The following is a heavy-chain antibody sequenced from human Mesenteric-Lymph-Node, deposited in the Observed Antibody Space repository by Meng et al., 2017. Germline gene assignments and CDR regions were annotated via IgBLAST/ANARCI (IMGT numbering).Heavy chain of an antibody. CDR3: ARNYYDSSGYSPFDY. CDR1: GFPFSSYA. CDR2: ISGSGGST. Sequence: ELQVLESWVVLVQPCGSLVLACAASGFPFSSYAMSWVRQAPGYGLEWVSAISGSGGSTYYADSVKGRFTISRDNSKNTLYLQMNSLSAEDTAVYYCARNYYDSSGYSPFDYWGQGTLVTVSS. J-gene: IGHJ4*02. V-gene: IGHV3-23*01. D-gene: IGHD3-22*01.